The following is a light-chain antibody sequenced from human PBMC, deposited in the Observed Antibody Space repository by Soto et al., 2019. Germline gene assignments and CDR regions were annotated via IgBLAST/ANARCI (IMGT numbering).Light chain of an antibody. CDR2: RNN. V-gene: IGLV1-47*01. CDR3: AAWDDSLSHGV. J-gene: IGLJ2*01. Sequence: QSVLTQPPSASGTPGQRVTISCSGSSSNIGSNYVYWYQQLPGTAPKLLIYRNNQRPSGVPDRFSGSKSGTSASLAISGLRSEDEADYYCAAWDDSLSHGVFGGGTKVTVL. CDR1: SSNIGSNY.